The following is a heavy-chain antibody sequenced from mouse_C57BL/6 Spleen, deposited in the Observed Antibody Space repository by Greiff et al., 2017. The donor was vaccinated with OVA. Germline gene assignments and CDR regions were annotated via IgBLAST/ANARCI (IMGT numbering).Heavy chain of an antibody. Sequence: VQLQQSGAELVRPGTSVKVSCKASGYAFTNYLIEWVKQRPGQGLEWIGVINPGSGGTNYNEKFKGKATLTADKSSSTAYMQLSSLTSEDSAVYFCARSPYSNYFDYWGQGTTLTVSS. CDR2: INPGSGGT. CDR3: ARSPYSNYFDY. CDR1: GYAFTNYL. J-gene: IGHJ2*01. D-gene: IGHD2-5*01. V-gene: IGHV1-54*01.